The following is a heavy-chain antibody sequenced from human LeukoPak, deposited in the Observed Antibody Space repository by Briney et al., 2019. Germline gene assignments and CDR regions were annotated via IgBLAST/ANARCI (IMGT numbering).Heavy chain of an antibody. CDR1: GFIFHDHG. D-gene: IGHD5-18*01. CDR2: ISGSGGST. Sequence: PGGSLRLSCGGSGFIFHDHGMSWVRQVAGKGLEWVSAISGSGGSTYYADSVKGRFTISRDNSKNTLYLQMNSLRAEDTAVYYCAKGTGLYSYGYDYYYMDVWGKGTTVTVSS. V-gene: IGHV3-23*01. J-gene: IGHJ6*03. CDR3: AKGTGLYSYGYDYYYMDV.